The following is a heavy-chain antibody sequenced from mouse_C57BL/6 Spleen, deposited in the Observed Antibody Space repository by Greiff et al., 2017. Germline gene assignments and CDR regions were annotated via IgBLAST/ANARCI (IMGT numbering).Heavy chain of an antibody. CDR2: LYPGSGSN. Sequence: VKLLESGAELVKPGASVKLSCKASGYTFTEYNIHWVKQRPGQGLEWIGWLYPGSGSNKYNEKFKDKATLTVDKSSSTVYMELSRLTSEDSAFYFCSRHGVGPYYFDYWGQGTTLTVSS. D-gene: IGHD1-1*02. V-gene: IGHV1-62-2*01. CDR3: SRHGVGPYYFDY. J-gene: IGHJ2*01. CDR1: GYTFTEYN.